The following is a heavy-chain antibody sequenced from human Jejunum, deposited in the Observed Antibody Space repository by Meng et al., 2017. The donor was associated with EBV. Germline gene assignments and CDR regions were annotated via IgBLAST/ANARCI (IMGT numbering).Heavy chain of an antibody. V-gene: IGHV3-23*01. CDR2: ITGSGGST. CDR3: AKLVRD. J-gene: IGHJ4*02. CDR1: GFTFTTDA. Sequence: EVQVLGPGGGLVQPGGSLRFSCAASGFTFTTDAMSWVGQAPGKGLEWVSVITGSGGSTYYAGSVKGRFTISRDSSKNTLYLQMNSLRAEDTAVYYCAKLVRDWGQGTLVTVSS. D-gene: IGHD2/OR15-2a*01.